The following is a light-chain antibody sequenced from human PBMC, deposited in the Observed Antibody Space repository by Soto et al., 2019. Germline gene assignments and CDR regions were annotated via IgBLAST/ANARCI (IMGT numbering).Light chain of an antibody. CDR1: QSVSTT. CDR3: HQYSNWPRT. Sequence: DIVLTQSPATLSVSPGERATLSCRASQSVSTTLAWYQQRPGQAPRLLIYGASTRATGIPARCSGSGSGTEFTLTISGLKSEDFAVYYCHQYSNWPRTFGQGTKVEIK. V-gene: IGKV3-15*01. J-gene: IGKJ1*01. CDR2: GAS.